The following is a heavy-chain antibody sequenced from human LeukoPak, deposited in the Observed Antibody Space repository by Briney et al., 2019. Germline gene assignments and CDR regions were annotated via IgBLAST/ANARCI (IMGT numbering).Heavy chain of an antibody. J-gene: IGHJ6*03. CDR2: IYTSGST. V-gene: IGHV4-61*02. Sequence: SETLSLTCTVSGGSISSGSYYWNWIRQPAGKGLEWIGRIYTSGSTNYNPSLKSRVTISVDTSKNQFSLKLSSVTAADTAVYYCAREGGSRYYDILTGYNYYYYYYMDVWGKGTTVTVSS. CDR1: GGSISSGSYY. D-gene: IGHD3-9*01. CDR3: AREGGSRYYDILTGYNYYYYYYMDV.